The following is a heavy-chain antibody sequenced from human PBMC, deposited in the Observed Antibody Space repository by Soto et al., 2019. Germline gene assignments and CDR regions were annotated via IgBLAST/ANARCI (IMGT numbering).Heavy chain of an antibody. CDR2: IIPIFGTA. J-gene: IGHJ4*02. CDR3: ARSTYYDFWSGRFDY. V-gene: IGHV1-69*13. CDR1: GGTFSSYA. Sequence: GASVKVSCKASGGTFSSYAISWVRQAPGQGLEWMGGIIPIFGTANYAQKFQGRVTITADESTSTAYMELSSLRSEDTAVYYCARSTYYDFWSGRFDYWGQGTLVTVSS. D-gene: IGHD3-3*01.